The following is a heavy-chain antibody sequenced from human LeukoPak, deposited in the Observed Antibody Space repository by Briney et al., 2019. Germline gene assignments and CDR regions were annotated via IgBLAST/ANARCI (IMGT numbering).Heavy chain of an antibody. D-gene: IGHD3-10*01. J-gene: IGHJ4*02. CDR2: MNPNSGNT. V-gene: IGHV1-8*01. Sequence: GASVKVPCKASGYTFTSYDINWVRQATGQGLEWMGWMNPNSGNTGYAQKFQGRVTMTRNTSISTAYMELSSLRSEDTAVYYCARGIRITMVRGPRRGDYYFDYWGQGTLVTVSS. CDR3: ARGIRITMVRGPRRGDYYFDY. CDR1: GYTFTSYD.